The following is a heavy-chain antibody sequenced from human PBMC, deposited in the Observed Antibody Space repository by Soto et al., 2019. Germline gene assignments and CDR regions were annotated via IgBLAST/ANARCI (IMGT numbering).Heavy chain of an antibody. J-gene: IGHJ6*03. V-gene: IGHV3-73*01. CDR2: IRSKANSYAT. CDR3: TFLEGVSGPLYYYYMDV. Sequence: GGSLRLSCAASGFTFSGSAMHWVRQASGKGLEWVGRIRSKANSYATAYAASVKGRFTISRDDSKNTAYLQMNSLKTEDTAVYYCTFLEGVSGPLYYYYMDVWGKGTTVTVSS. D-gene: IGHD3-3*01. CDR1: GFTFSGSA.